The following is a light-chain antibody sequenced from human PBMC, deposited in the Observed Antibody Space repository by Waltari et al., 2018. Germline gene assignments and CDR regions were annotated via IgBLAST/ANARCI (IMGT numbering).Light chain of an antibody. V-gene: IGKV1-39*01. CDR2: GTS. CDR3: QQYYTFPRLS. Sequence: DFQMTQSPSSLSASVGDTITINCRTSQNIDVRLTWLQQKPGKAPELLIYGTSILRGGVPSRFSGSGSGTNFTLTIYNLQPEDFAAYYCQQYYTFPRLSFGPGTTFDV. CDR1: QNIDVR. J-gene: IGKJ3*01.